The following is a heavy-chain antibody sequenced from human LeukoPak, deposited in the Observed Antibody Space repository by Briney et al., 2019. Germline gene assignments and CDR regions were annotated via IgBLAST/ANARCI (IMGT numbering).Heavy chain of an antibody. CDR2: IYYSGST. D-gene: IGHD6-13*01. J-gene: IGHJ4*02. CDR1: GGSISSYY. CDR3: ASRHSSSWYFDY. Sequence: SETLSLTCTVSGGSISSYYWSWIRQPPGKGLEWIGYIYYSGSTNYNPSLKSRVTISVDTSKNQFSLKLSSVTAADTAVYYCASRHSSSWYFDYWGQGTLVTVSS. V-gene: IGHV4-59*01.